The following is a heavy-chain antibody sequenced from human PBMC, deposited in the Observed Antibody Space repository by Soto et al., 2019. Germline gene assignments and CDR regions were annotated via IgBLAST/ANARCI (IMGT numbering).Heavy chain of an antibody. CDR2: INPNSGGT. CDR1: GYTFTGYY. Sequence: ASVKVSCKASGYTFTGYYMHWVLQSPLQGLEWMGCINPNSGGTNYAQKFQGRVTMTRDTSISTAYMELSRLRSDDTAVYYCARESRSLLYYYYGMDVWGQGTTVTVSS. J-gene: IGHJ6*02. D-gene: IGHD3-16*02. CDR3: ARESRSLLYYYYGMDV. V-gene: IGHV1-2*02.